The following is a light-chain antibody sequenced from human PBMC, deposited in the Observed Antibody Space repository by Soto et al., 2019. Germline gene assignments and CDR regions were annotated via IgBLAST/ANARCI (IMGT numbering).Light chain of an antibody. CDR2: WAS. CDR3: QQYLTTPHT. CDR1: QTIFYNSRNKDF. J-gene: IGKJ2*01. Sequence: DIVMTQCPDSLAVSLGERATINCKSSQTIFYNSRNKDFLAWYQQKPGHPPKLLIYWASTRESGVPDRFSGSGSGTDFTLTISSLQAEDVALYFCQQYLTTPHTFGQGTRLEIK. V-gene: IGKV4-1*01.